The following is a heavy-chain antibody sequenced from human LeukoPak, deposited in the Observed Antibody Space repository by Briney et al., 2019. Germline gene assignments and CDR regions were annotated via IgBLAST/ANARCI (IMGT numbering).Heavy chain of an antibody. J-gene: IGHJ4*02. CDR1: GFTVSSNY. V-gene: IGHV3-66*01. D-gene: IGHD3-10*01. CDR2: IYSGGST. CDR3: ARRGNSAEFDY. Sequence: GGSLRLSCAASGFTVSSNYMSWVRQAPGKGLEWVSVIYSGGSTYYADSVKGRFTISRDNSKNTLYLQMNSLRAEDTAVYYCARRGNSAEFDYWGQGTLVTVSS.